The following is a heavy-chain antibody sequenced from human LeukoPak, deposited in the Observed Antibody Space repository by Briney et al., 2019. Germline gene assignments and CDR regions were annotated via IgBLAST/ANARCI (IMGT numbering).Heavy chain of an antibody. CDR2: IYTSGST. D-gene: IGHD3-22*01. CDR1: GGSISSGSYY. V-gene: IGHV4-61*02. Sequence: SETLSLTCTVSGGSISSGSYYWSWIRQPAGKGLEWIGRIYTSGSTNYNPSLKSRVTISVDTSKNQFSLKLSSVTAADTAVYYCAREGPEGYYYDSSGHPNIDYWGQGTLVTVSS. CDR3: AREGPEGYYYDSSGHPNIDY. J-gene: IGHJ4*02.